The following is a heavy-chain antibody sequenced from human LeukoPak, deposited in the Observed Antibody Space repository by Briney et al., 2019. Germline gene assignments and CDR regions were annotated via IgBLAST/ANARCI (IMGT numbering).Heavy chain of an antibody. CDR1: GYSISSGYY. CDR3: AREKRDYYDSSGYYLSWFDP. D-gene: IGHD3-22*01. Sequence: PSETLSLTCAVSGYSISSGYYWGWIRQPPGKGLEWIGSIYHSGSTYYNPSLKSRLTISIHTSKNKFSLKLSSVTAAATAVYYCAREKRDYYDSSGYYLSWFDPWGQGTLVTVSS. V-gene: IGHV4-38-2*02. J-gene: IGHJ5*02. CDR2: IYHSGST.